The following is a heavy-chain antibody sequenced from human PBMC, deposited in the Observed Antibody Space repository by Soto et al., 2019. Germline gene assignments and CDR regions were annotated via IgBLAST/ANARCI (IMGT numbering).Heavy chain of an antibody. D-gene: IGHD1-7*01. CDR3: AGVLELRHWFDP. CDR1: GGSFSGYY. V-gene: IGHV4-34*01. J-gene: IGHJ5*02. Sequence: SETLSLTCAVYGGSFSGYYWSWIRQPPGKGLEWIGEINHSGSTNYNPSLKSRVTISVDTSKNQFSLKLSSVTAADTAVYYCAGVLELRHWFDPWGQGTLVTVSS. CDR2: INHSGST.